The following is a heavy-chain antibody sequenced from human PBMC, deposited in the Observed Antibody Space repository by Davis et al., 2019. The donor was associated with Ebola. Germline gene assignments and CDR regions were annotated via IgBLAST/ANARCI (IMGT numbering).Heavy chain of an antibody. J-gene: IGHJ4*02. Sequence: GESLKISCAASGFTFSSYAMHWVRQAPGKGLEWVAVISYDGSNKYYADSVKGRFTISRDNSKNTLYLQMNSLRAEDTAVYYCARDFAPGGELGPFDNFDYWGQGTLVTVSS. CDR1: GFTFSSYA. CDR3: ARDFAPGGELGPFDNFDY. V-gene: IGHV3-30-3*01. CDR2: ISYDGSNK. D-gene: IGHD1-26*01.